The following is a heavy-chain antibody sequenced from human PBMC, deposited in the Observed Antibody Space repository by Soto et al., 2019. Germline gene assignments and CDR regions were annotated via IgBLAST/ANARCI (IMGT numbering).Heavy chain of an antibody. D-gene: IGHD3-16*01. CDR2: INPSDGST. J-gene: IGHJ6*02. CDR3: ARENVDPGRRYYHGMDV. Sequence: GASVKVSCKASGYTFTSYYMNWVRQAPGQGLEWMGIINPSDGSTVYAQKFQGRVTMTRDTSTSTVSMELSSLRYEDTAVYYCARENVDPGRRYYHGMDVWGQGTTGTVSS. V-gene: IGHV1-46*01. CDR1: GYTFTSYY.